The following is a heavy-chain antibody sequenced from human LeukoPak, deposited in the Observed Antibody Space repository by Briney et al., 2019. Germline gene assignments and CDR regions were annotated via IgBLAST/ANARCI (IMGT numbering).Heavy chain of an antibody. CDR3: ARGGIPTGPYYCCYYMDV. D-gene: IGHD3-10*01. Sequence: GRSLRLSCAASGFTFSRNVMHWVRQAPGKGLEWVALISYDGNNKFYADSVKGRFTISRDKSRNTLYLQMNSLRGEDAAVYSCARGGIPTGPYYCCYYMDVWGNGTAVAVSS. CDR1: GFTFSRNV. V-gene: IGHV3-30*01. J-gene: IGHJ6*03. CDR2: ISYDGNNK.